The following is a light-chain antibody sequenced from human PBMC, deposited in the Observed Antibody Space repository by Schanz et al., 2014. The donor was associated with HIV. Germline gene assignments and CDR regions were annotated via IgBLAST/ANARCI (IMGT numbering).Light chain of an antibody. CDR3: QSYDSSNVV. CDR1: RGSIASNY. V-gene: IGLV6-57*04. J-gene: IGLJ2*01. CDR2: EDN. Sequence: NFMLTQPHSVSESPGKTVTISCTRSRGSIASNYVQRYPPRPGSAPTTVIYEDNQRPSGVPDRFSGSIDSSSNSASLTISGLKTEDEADYYCQSYDSSNVVFGGGTKLTVL.